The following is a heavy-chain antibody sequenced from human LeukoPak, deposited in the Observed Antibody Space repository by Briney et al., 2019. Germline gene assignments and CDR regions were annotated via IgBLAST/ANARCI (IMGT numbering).Heavy chain of an antibody. Sequence: GGSLRLSCAASGFTFSSYGMHWVRQAPGKGLEGVAVISYDGSNKYYADSVKGRFTISRDNSKNTLYLQMNSLRAEDTAVYYCAKVGDFGGYDFPLDYWGQGTLVTVSS. J-gene: IGHJ4*02. V-gene: IGHV3-30*18. CDR3: AKVGDFGGYDFPLDY. CDR2: ISYDGSNK. D-gene: IGHD5-12*01. CDR1: GFTFSSYG.